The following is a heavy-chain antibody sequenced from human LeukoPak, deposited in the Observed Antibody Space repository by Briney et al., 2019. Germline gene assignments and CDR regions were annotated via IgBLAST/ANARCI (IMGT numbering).Heavy chain of an antibody. D-gene: IGHD1-1*01. Sequence: SETLSLTCTVSGGSISSYYWSWIRQPAGKGLEWIGRIYTSGSTNYNPSLKSRVTISVDKSKNQFSLKLSSVTAADTAVYYCAREERYYYYMDVWGKGTTVPVSS. J-gene: IGHJ6*03. CDR2: IYTSGST. CDR3: AREERYYYYMDV. CDR1: GGSISSYY. V-gene: IGHV4-4*07.